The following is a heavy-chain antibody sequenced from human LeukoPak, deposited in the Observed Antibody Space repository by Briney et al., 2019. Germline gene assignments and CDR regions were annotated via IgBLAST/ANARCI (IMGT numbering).Heavy chain of an antibody. CDR2: ISGSGGSA. J-gene: IGHJ4*02. Sequence: PGGSLRLSCAASGFTFSSYAMSWVRQAPGKGLEWVSAISGSGGSAYYADSVKGRFTISRDNSKNTLYLQMNSLRAEDTAVYYCAKDAPRYSSSWYGNFDYWAREPWSPSPQ. CDR3: AKDAPRYSSSWYGNFDY. V-gene: IGHV3-23*01. D-gene: IGHD6-13*01. CDR1: GFTFSSYA.